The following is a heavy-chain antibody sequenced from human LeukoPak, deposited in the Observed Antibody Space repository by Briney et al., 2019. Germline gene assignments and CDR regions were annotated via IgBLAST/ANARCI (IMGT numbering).Heavy chain of an antibody. J-gene: IGHJ4*02. CDR2: INTDGSST. Sequence: GGPLRLSCAACGLIFSNYGMHWVRHAPGKGLVWVSRINTDGSSTIYADSVKGRFTISRDNAKNTLYLQMNSLRAEDTAVYYCASLRGYSYGPLDYWGQGTLVTVSS. CDR1: GLIFSNYG. D-gene: IGHD5-18*01. CDR3: ASLRGYSYGPLDY. V-gene: IGHV3-74*01.